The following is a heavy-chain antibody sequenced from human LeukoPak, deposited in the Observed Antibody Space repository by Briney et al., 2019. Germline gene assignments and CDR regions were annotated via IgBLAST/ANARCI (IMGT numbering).Heavy chain of an antibody. D-gene: IGHD6-6*01. V-gene: IGHV1-2*02. J-gene: IGHJ4*02. CDR3: ARDSYYSSSSLGFDY. Sequence: GASVKVSCKASGYTFTGYYMHWVRQAPGQGLEWMGWINPNSGGTNYAQRFQGRVTMTRDTSISTAYMELSRLRSDDTAVYYCARDSYYSSSSLGFDYWGQGTLVTVSS. CDR1: GYTFTGYY. CDR2: INPNSGGT.